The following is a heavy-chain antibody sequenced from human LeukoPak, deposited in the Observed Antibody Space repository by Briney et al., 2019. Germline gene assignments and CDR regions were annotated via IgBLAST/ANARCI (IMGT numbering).Heavy chain of an antibody. J-gene: IGHJ6*03. CDR1: GFTFSSYA. V-gene: IGHV3-30*07. Sequence: PGRSLRLSCAASGFTFSSYAMHWVRQAPGKGLEWVAVISYDGSNKYYADSVKGRFTISRDNSKNTLYLQMNSLRAEDTAVYYCARAEAFYTDVWGKGTTVTVSS. CDR2: ISYDGSNK. CDR3: ARAEAFYTDV.